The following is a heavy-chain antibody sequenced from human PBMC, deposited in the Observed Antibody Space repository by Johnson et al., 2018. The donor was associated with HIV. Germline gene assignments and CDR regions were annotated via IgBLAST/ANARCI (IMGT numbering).Heavy chain of an antibody. Sequence: EVQLVESGGGLIQPGGSLRLSCAASGFTVSSNYMSWVRQAPGKGLEWVGRFKSKTDGGTTDYAAPVKGRFTISRDDSKNTLYLQMNSLQTEDTGVYYCTTIHYDSSSPGAFDFWGQGTMVTISS. CDR3: TTIHYDSSSPGAFDF. CDR2: FKSKTDGGTT. J-gene: IGHJ3*01. CDR1: GFTVSSNY. V-gene: IGHV3-15*01. D-gene: IGHD3-22*01.